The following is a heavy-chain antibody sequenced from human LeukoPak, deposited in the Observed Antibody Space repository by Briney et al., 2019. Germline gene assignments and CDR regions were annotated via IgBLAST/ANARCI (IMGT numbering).Heavy chain of an antibody. CDR1: GFTFSSYG. CDR3: AKGGSSTTLEDYYYYYMDV. D-gene: IGHD2-2*01. Sequence: GGSLRLSCAASGFTFSSYGMHWVRQAPGKGLEWVAVISYDGSNKYYADSVKGRFTISRDNSKNTLYLQMNSLRAEDTAVYYCAKGGSSTTLEDYYYYYMDVWGKGTTVTVSS. V-gene: IGHV3-30*18. J-gene: IGHJ6*03. CDR2: ISYDGSNK.